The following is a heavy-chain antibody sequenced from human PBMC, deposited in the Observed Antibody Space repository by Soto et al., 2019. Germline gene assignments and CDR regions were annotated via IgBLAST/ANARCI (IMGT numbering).Heavy chain of an antibody. CDR3: ARQGDIVLMVYAITGGNWFDP. CDR1: GGSISSSSYY. Sequence: PSETLSLTCTVSGGSISSSSYYWGWIRQPPGKGLEWIGSIYYSGSTYYNPSLKSRVTISVDTSKNQFSLKLSSVTAADTAVYYCARQGDIVLMVYAITGGNWFDPWGQGTLVTSPQ. J-gene: IGHJ5*02. D-gene: IGHD2-8*01. CDR2: IYYSGST. V-gene: IGHV4-39*01.